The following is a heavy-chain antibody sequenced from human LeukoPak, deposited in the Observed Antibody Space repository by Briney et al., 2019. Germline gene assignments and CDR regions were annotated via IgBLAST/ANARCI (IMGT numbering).Heavy chain of an antibody. D-gene: IGHD2-21*02. J-gene: IGHJ3*01. V-gene: IGHV4-4*07. Sequence: SETLSLTCTVSGGSISGYYWSWIRQPAGKGLEWIGRIYTSGSTNYNPSLKSRVTMSVDTSKNQFSLKLSSMTAADTAVYYCARVPDYGGDADAFDLWGQGTMVTVSS. CDR2: IYTSGST. CDR3: ARVPDYGGDADAFDL. CDR1: GGSISGYY.